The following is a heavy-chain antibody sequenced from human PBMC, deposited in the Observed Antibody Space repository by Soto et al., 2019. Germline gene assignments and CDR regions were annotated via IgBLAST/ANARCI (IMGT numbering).Heavy chain of an antibody. Sequence: SVKVSCKSYGDSFSRFAVSWVRRAPGEGLEWMGGIIPVTGTANYIDKFRGRLTITADESSSTVYMELSSLRSEDTAVYYCARLGLDLDFDHSGQGTLVTVSS. CDR3: ARLGLDLDFDH. V-gene: IGHV1-69*13. J-gene: IGHJ4*02. CDR1: GDSFSRFA. CDR2: IIPVTGTA.